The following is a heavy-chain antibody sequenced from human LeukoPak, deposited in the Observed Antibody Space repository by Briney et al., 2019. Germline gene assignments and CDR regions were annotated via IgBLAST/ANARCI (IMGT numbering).Heavy chain of an antibody. V-gene: IGHV3-7*01. D-gene: IGHD3-22*01. CDR3: ARAAMYYYDSSGYYDAFDI. CDR1: GFTFSSYC. J-gene: IGHJ3*02. CDR2: IKQDGSEK. Sequence: AGSLTLYCAASGFTFSSYCMSWLRQAPGKGLEWVANIKQDGSEKYYVDSVKGRFTISRDNAKNSLYLQMNSLRAEDTAVYYCARAAMYYYDSSGYYDAFDIWGQGTMVTVSS.